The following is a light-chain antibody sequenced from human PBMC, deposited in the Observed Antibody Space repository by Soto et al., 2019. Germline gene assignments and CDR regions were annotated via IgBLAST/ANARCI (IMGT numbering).Light chain of an antibody. CDR2: TAS. V-gene: IGKV1-12*01. J-gene: IGKJ1*01. CDR1: QGISNW. Sequence: DVHMTQSPSCVSASVEDRVTGGCRASQGISNWLAWFQQKPGKAPKLLIYTASRLQSGVPSRFSGSGSGTDFTLTISSLQPEDFATYYCQQSNSFPLPFGQGTKVDIK. CDR3: QQSNSFPLP.